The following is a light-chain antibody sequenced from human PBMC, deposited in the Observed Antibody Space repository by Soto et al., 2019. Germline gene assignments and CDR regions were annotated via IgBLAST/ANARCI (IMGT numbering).Light chain of an antibody. J-gene: IGKJ5*01. CDR1: QSVNSN. CDR3: QEYGRPHRAT. V-gene: IGKV3-15*01. Sequence: ETVITQSPATLSVSPGERATLSCRASQSVNSNLAWYQQKLGQAPIVLIYGASTRANGIPDRFSGSGSGAEFILTLSSLQSEDFAFYYCQEYGRPHRATFGQGTRLEIK. CDR2: GAS.